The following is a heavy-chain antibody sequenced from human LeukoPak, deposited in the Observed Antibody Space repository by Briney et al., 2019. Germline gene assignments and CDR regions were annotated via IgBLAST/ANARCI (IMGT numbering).Heavy chain of an antibody. D-gene: IGHD3-3*01. V-gene: IGHV4-30-2*01. Sequence: SETLSLTCAVSGGSITSTYCYWTWIRQPAGKGLQWIGYIFHSGSPYYNPSLKSRVTISVDRSKNQFSLNLSSVTAADTAVYYCAKARGNFYDFWSGYDCWGQGTVVTVSS. CDR1: GGSITSTYCY. J-gene: IGHJ4*02. CDR2: IFHSGSP. CDR3: AKARGNFYDFWSGYDC.